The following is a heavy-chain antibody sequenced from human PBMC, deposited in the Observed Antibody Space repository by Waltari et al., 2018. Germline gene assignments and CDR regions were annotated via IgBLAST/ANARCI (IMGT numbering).Heavy chain of an antibody. CDR2: IYSGGST. D-gene: IGHD6-19*01. V-gene: IGHV3-66*02. Sequence: EVQLVESGGGLVQPGGALRLSCAAPGFTASSNYMTWVRQAPGKGLEWVSVIYSGGSTYYADSVKGRFTISRDNSKNTLYLQMNSLRAEDTAVYYCARGYSSGWTGYWGQGTLVTVSS. J-gene: IGHJ4*02. CDR1: GFTASSNY. CDR3: ARGYSSGWTGY.